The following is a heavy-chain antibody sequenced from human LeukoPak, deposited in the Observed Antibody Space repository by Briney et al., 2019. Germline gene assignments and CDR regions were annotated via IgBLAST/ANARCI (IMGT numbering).Heavy chain of an antibody. Sequence: EASVKVSCKASGYTSTNYYMHWVRQAPGQGLEWMGMIVPSSGGTAYAQKFQGKFTMTRDTSTSTVYMELNSLTSDDTAVYSCARDYRRDGYNRGVDHWGQGTLVTVSS. CDR1: GYTSTNYY. CDR2: IVPSSGGT. V-gene: IGHV1-46*01. J-gene: IGHJ4*02. D-gene: IGHD5-24*01. CDR3: ARDYRRDGYNRGVDH.